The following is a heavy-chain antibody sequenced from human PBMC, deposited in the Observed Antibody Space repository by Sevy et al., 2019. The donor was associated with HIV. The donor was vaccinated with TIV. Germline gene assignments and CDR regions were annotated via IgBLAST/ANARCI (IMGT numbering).Heavy chain of an antibody. D-gene: IGHD2-2*01. Sequence: SETLSLTCAVYGGSFSGYYWSWIRQPPGKGLEWIGEINHSGSTNYNPSLKSRVTISVDTSKNQFSLKLSSVTAADTAVYYCARGRYCSSTSCYVRGGCRYYYGMDVWGQGTTVTVSS. CDR3: ARGRYCSSTSCYVRGGCRYYYGMDV. CDR1: GGSFSGYY. V-gene: IGHV4-34*01. J-gene: IGHJ6*02. CDR2: INHSGST.